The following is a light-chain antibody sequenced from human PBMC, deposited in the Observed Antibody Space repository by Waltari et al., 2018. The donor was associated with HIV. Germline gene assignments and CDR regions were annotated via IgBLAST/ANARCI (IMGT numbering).Light chain of an antibody. CDR2: RNN. V-gene: IGLV1-47*01. CDR3: AAWDGRRGV. Sequence: QSVLTLPPSASVTPGQRAPISCSGSSSNIGSNYLYWYQQLPGTAPKLLIYRNNQRPSGVPDRFSGSKSGTSASLAISGLRSEDEADYYCAAWDGRRGVFGTGTKVTVL. CDR1: SSNIGSNY. J-gene: IGLJ1*01.